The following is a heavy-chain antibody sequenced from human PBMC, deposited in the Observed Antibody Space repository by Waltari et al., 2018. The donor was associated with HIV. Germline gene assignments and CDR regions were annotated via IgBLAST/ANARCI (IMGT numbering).Heavy chain of an antibody. CDR3: ARDKAHNDVWSGYVS. CDR2: IIPLFGTV. V-gene: IGHV1-69*01. Sequence: QVQLLQSGAEVTKPGSSVTVSCNYSRGPLSTYADSWVRQAPGQGLEWMGGIIPLFGTVHYAQKFQGRVTITADGSTSTVYMELSSLRSEDTAVYYCARDKAHNDVWSGYVSWGQGTLVTVSS. D-gene: IGHD3-3*01. J-gene: IGHJ5*02. CDR1: RGPLSTYA.